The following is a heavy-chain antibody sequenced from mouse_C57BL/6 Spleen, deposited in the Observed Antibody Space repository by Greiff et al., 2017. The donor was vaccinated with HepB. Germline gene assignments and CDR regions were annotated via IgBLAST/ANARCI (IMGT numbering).Heavy chain of an antibody. CDR3: AGAQYGSSYYAMDY. V-gene: IGHV1-64*01. Sequence: QVQLQQPGAELVKPGASVKLSCKASGYTFTSYWMHWVKQRPGQGLEWIGIIHPNSGSTNYNEKFKSKATLTVDKSSSTAYMQLSSLTSEDSAVYYCAGAQYGSSYYAMDYWGQGTSVTVSS. J-gene: IGHJ4*01. D-gene: IGHD1-1*01. CDR1: GYTFTSYW. CDR2: IHPNSGST.